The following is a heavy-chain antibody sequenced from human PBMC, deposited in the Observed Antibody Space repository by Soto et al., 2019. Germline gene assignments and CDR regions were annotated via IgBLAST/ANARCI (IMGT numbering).Heavy chain of an antibody. CDR1: GFTFSRHA. V-gene: IGHV3-30-3*01. J-gene: IGHJ4*02. D-gene: IGHD3-10*01. CDR3: VRSRSGAVADSFDL. Sequence: GGSLRPSCEGSGFTFSRHALHWVRQAPGKGLEWVAVVSKDGSVKYWIESVKGRFTLSRDNSKNTVYLEMNSLRPEDTGVYYCVRSRSGAVADSFDLWGQGTLVTVPS. CDR2: VSKDGSVK.